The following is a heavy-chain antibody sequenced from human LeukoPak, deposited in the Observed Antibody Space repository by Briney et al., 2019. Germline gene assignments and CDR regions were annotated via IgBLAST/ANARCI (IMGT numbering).Heavy chain of an antibody. Sequence: GGFLRLSCAASGFNFSSYAMSWVRQAPGKGLELVSAISGSGGSTYYADSVKGRFTISRDNSKNTLYLQMNSLRAEDTAVYYCAKDVAAAGTYYFDYWGQGTLVTVSS. CDR2: ISGSGGST. CDR1: GFNFSSYA. D-gene: IGHD6-13*01. V-gene: IGHV3-23*01. CDR3: AKDVAAAGTYYFDY. J-gene: IGHJ4*02.